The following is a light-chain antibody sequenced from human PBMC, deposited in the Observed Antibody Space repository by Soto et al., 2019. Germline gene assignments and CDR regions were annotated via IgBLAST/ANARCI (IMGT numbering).Light chain of an antibody. CDR2: GAS. CDR1: QSINTN. Sequence: ETVMTQSPATLSVSPGERATFSCRASQSINTNLAWFQLKPGQAPRLLIYGASIRAAGIPARFSGSGSGTEFSLTISSLQPEDFATYCCQQSSSTPPFTFGPGTKVDIK. CDR3: QQSSSTPPFT. V-gene: IGKV3-15*01. J-gene: IGKJ3*01.